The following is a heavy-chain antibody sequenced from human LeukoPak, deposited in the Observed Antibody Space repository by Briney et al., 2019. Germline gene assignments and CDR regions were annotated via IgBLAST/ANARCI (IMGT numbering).Heavy chain of an antibody. D-gene: IGHD3-10*01. CDR2: IYFSGST. CDR1: ARSISSYY. J-gene: IGHJ4*02. V-gene: IGHV4-59*08. CDR3: ASIGADYYGSGSYDY. Sequence: SHTLSLTCTLSARSISSYYWSWIPQPPGKGLYWIGYIYFSGSTNYNPSLKSRVTISVDTSKNQFSLKLSSVTVADTAVYYCASIGADYYGSGSYDYWGQGTLVTVSS.